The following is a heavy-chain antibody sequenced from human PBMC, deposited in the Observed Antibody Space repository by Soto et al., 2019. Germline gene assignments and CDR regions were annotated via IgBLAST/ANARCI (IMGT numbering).Heavy chain of an antibody. CDR3: VSAAYCSGATCYSDYNWFDP. CDR1: GYTLSEVS. D-gene: IGHD2-15*01. Sequence: ASVKVSCKVSGYTLSEVSIHSVRQTPGKGLEWMGGFDSENDETSYAQKFQGRVTLTEDTSTDTAYLELSSLRSENTAIYYCVSAAYCSGATCYSDYNWFDPLGQGTLVTVSS. J-gene: IGHJ5*02. CDR2: FDSENDET. V-gene: IGHV1-24*01.